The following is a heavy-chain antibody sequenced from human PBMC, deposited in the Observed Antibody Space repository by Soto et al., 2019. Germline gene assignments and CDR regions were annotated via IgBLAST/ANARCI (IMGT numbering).Heavy chain of an antibody. CDR3: ARTGSDNWTGVEYFDY. Sequence: ASVKVSCKASGYTFTGYYMHWVRQAPGQGLEWMGWINPNSGGTNYAQKFQGWVTMTRDTSISTAYMELSRLRSDDTAVYYCARTGSDNWTGVEYFDYWGQGTLVTVSS. J-gene: IGHJ4*02. V-gene: IGHV1-2*04. CDR1: GYTFTGYY. CDR2: INPNSGGT. D-gene: IGHD1-20*01.